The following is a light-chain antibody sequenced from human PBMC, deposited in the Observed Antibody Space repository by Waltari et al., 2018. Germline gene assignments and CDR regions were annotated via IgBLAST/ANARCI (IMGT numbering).Light chain of an antibody. CDR1: SLRSYY. CDR3: NSRDSSGTLVV. Sequence: SSELTQDPAVSVALGQTVRITCQGDSLRSYYASWYQQKPGQAPVLVIYGKNNRPAGIPDRFSVSSSGNTASLTITGAQAEDEADYYCNSRDSSGTLVVFGGGTKLTVL. J-gene: IGLJ2*01. V-gene: IGLV3-19*01. CDR2: GKN.